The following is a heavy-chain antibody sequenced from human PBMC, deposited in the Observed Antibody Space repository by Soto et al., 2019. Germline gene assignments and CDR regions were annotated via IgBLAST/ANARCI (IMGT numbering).Heavy chain of an antibody. Sequence: SDTLSLTCAVYGGSFSGYYWSWIRPTPGKGLEWIGEINHSGSTNYNPSLKSRVTISVDTSKNQFSLKLSSVTAADTAVYYCAREYSGYDRTRRFAYWGQGTLVTVSS. CDR2: INHSGST. CDR3: AREYSGYDRTRRFAY. D-gene: IGHD5-12*01. J-gene: IGHJ4*02. CDR1: GGSFSGYY. V-gene: IGHV4-34*01.